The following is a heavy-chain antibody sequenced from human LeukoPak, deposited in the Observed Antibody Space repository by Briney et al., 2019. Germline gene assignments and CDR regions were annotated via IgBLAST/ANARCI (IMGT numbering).Heavy chain of an antibody. Sequence: PGRSLRLSCAASGFTFSSYGMHWVRQAPAKGLEWVAIISYDGSNKYYADSVKGRFTISRDNSKNTLYLQMNSLRAEDTAVYYCAKSTTVTQRGYFDYWGQGTLVTVYS. D-gene: IGHD4-17*01. CDR2: ISYDGSNK. CDR1: GFTFSSYG. J-gene: IGHJ4*02. V-gene: IGHV3-30*18. CDR3: AKSTTVTQRGYFDY.